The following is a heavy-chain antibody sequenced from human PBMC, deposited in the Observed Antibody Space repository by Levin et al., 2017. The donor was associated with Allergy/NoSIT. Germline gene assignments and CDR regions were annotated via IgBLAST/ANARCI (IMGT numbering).Heavy chain of an antibody. CDR3: ARGSNGDYVFDY. CDR2: INHSGST. V-gene: IGHV4-34*01. D-gene: IGHD4-17*01. Sequence: SETLSLTCAVYGGSFSGYYWSWIRQPPGKGLEWIGEINHSGSTNYNPSLKGRVTISVDTSKNQFSLKLSSVTAADTAVYYCARGSNGDYVFDYWGQGTLVTVSS. J-gene: IGHJ4*02. CDR1: GGSFSGYY.